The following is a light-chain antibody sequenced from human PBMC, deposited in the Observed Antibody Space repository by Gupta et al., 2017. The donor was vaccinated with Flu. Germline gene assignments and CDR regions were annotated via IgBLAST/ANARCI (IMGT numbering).Light chain of an antibody. V-gene: IGKV3-20*01. J-gene: IGKJ4*01. Sequence: ILFTQSPRTLSLSPGARATLSCRASQSVSSSYLAWYQQKPGQAPRLLIYGASSRATGIPDRLSGSGSGTDFTLTISRREPEDFAVYYCQQYGSSPPVTFGGGTKVEIK. CDR3: QQYGSSPPVT. CDR1: QSVSSSY. CDR2: GAS.